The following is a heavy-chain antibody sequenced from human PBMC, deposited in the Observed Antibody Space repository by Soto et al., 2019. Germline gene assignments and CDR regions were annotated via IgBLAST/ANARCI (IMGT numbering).Heavy chain of an antibody. CDR1: GFTFSSYS. Sequence: GGSLRLSCAASGFTFSSYSMNWVRQAPGKGLEWVSYISSSSSTIYYADSVKGRFTISRDNAKNSLYLQMNSLRAEDTAVYYCARGKGGSSWYGRTPEYFQHWGQGTLVTVSS. J-gene: IGHJ1*01. CDR3: ARGKGGSSWYGRTPEYFQH. V-gene: IGHV3-48*01. D-gene: IGHD6-13*01. CDR2: ISSSSSTI.